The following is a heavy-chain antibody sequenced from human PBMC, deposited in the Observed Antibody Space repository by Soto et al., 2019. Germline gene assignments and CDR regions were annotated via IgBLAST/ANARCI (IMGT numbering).Heavy chain of an antibody. Sequence: PSENLSLTCTVSGGSISSYYCSWIRQPAGKGLEWIGRIYTSGSTNYNPSLKSRVTMSVDTSKNQFSLKLSSVTAADTAVYYCARENFNWNYDWFDPWGQGTLVTVSS. V-gene: IGHV4-4*07. CDR3: ARENFNWNYDWFDP. J-gene: IGHJ5*02. D-gene: IGHD1-7*01. CDR1: GGSISSYY. CDR2: IYTSGST.